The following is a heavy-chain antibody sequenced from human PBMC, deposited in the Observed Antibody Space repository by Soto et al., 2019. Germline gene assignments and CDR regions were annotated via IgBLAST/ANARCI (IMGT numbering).Heavy chain of an antibody. J-gene: IGHJ4*02. CDR3: ARAIAADLYYFDY. V-gene: IGHV1-18*01. Sequence: ASVKVSCKASGYPFDTYGTNWVRQAPGQRPEWMGWISAYNGQTDYAQNFQGRVTMATDTSTNTAYMELSSLRSEDTAVYYCARAIAADLYYFDYWGQGTLVTVSS. CDR1: GYPFDTYG. D-gene: IGHD6-13*01. CDR2: ISAYNGQT.